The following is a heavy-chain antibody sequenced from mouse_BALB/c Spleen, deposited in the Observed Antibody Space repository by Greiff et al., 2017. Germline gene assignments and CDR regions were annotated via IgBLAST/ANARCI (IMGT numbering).Heavy chain of an antibody. CDR1: GFDFSRYW. Sequence: EVKLLESGGGLVQPGGSLKLSCAASGFDFSRYWMSWVRQAPGKGLEWIGEINPDSSTINYTPSLKDKFIISRDNAKITLYLQMSKVRSEDTALYYCARLHYYGSSTIYWYFDVWGAGTTVTVSS. CDR3: ARLHYYGSSTIYWYFDV. J-gene: IGHJ1*01. D-gene: IGHD1-1*01. V-gene: IGHV4-1*02. CDR2: INPDSSTI.